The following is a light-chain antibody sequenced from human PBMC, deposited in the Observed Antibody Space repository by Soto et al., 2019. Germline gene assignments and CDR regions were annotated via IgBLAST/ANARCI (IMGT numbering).Light chain of an antibody. Sequence: QSVLAQPASVSGSPGQSITISCTGASGYVGTYSLVSWYQQHPGKAPKVVIYEGHKRPSGVPDRFSGSTSVNTASLTISGLQTDDDADYYCCLYVGATTYVFGNGTKVTV. CDR3: CLYVGATTYV. CDR1: SGYVGTYSL. J-gene: IGLJ1*01. CDR2: EGH. V-gene: IGLV2-23*01.